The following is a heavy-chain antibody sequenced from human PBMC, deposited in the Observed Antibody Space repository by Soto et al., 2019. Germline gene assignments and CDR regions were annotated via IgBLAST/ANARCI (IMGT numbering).Heavy chain of an antibody. CDR2: IYYSGST. J-gene: IGHJ4*02. CDR3: ARGIYSSSWYAYFDY. V-gene: IGHV4-59*01. CDR1: GGSISSYY. D-gene: IGHD6-13*01. Sequence: SETLSLTCTVSGGSISSYYWSWIRQPPGKGLEWIGYIYYSGSTNYNPSLKSRVTISVDTPKNQFSLKLSSVTAADTAVYYCARGIYSSSWYAYFDYWGQGTLVTVSS.